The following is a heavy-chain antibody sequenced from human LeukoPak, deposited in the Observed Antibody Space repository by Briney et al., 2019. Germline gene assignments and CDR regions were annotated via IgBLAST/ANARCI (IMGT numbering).Heavy chain of an antibody. CDR1: GVSIGSYY. V-gene: IGHV4-4*07. Sequence: SETLSLTCTVSGVSIGSYYWSWIRQPAGKGLEWIGRIHTSGSTNYNPSLKSRVTMSVDTSKNQFSLKLSSVTAADTALYYCAREGYIYYYASDYYFDYWGQGTLVTVSS. CDR3: AREGYIYYYASDYYFDY. CDR2: IHTSGST. D-gene: IGHD3-10*01. J-gene: IGHJ4*02.